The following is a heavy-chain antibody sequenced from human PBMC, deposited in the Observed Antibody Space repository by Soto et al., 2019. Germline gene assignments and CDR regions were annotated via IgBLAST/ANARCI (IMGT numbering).Heavy chain of an antibody. CDR3: AHRAVLCSGGTCYSHPFDF. V-gene: IGHV2-5*02. J-gene: IGHJ4*02. D-gene: IGHD2-15*01. CDR1: GFSLTTTRVG. CDR2: IYWDDDK. Sequence: QITLKESGPTLVKPTQTLTLTYTFSGFSLTTTRVGVGWIRQPPGKALEWLAIIYWDDDKRYSPSLKSRLTISKDTSKNQVVLTMTNMDPVDTATYFCAHRAVLCSGGTCYSHPFDFWGQGTLVTVSS.